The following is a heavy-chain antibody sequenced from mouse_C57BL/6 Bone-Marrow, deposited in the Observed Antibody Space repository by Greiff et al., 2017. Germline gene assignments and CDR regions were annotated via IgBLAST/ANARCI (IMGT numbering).Heavy chain of an antibody. CDR3: ARSKNWDAWFAY. J-gene: IGHJ3*01. CDR2: INPGSGGT. Sequence: QVQLQQSGAELVRPGTSVKVSCKASGYAFTNYLIEWVKQRPGQGLEWIGVINPGSGGTNYNEKFKGKVTLTADKSSSTAYMQFSSLTSEDSAVYFCARSKNWDAWFAYWGQGTLVTVSA. CDR1: GYAFTNYL. D-gene: IGHD4-1*01. V-gene: IGHV1-54*01.